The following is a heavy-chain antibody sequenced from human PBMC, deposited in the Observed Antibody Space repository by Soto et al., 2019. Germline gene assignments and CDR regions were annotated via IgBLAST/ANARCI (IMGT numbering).Heavy chain of an antibody. V-gene: IGHV1-69*01. CDR2: IVPIYRTA. D-gene: IGHD6-13*01. CDR1: GGTFSSYR. CDR3: ARDSGAKLSSS. Sequence: QVRLVQSGAEVREPRSSVKVSCKASGGTFSSYRFNWVRQARGQGLEWLGGIVPIYRTADYAQKFQGRVTITADESTRTVYLELSSLKSQDTALYYCARDSGAKLSSSWGQGTLVTVSS. J-gene: IGHJ4*02.